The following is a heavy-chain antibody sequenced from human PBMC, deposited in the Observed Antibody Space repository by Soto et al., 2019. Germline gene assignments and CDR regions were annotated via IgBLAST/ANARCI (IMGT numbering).Heavy chain of an antibody. CDR3: ARRREGAGRAVDY. J-gene: IGHJ4*02. CDR1: GFTFRAYW. D-gene: IGHD2-15*01. CDR2: IDQDGSGK. Sequence: EVHLVESGGGLVQRGGSLRLSCAASGFTFRAYWMSWVRQAPGKGLAWVANIDQDGSGKYYVDSVRGRFTISRDNAHNSLDLQPHSLRDEDTAVYFCARRREGAGRAVDYWGQGTLVTVSS. V-gene: IGHV3-7*05.